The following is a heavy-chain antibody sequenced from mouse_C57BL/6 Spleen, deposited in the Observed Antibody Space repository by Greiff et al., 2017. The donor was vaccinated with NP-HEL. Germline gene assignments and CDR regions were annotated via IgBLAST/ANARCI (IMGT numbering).Heavy chain of an antibody. J-gene: IGHJ2*01. V-gene: IGHV1-59*01. CDR1: GYTFTSYW. CDR3: ANAYYSNYDGDY. D-gene: IGHD2-5*01. Sequence: QVQLQQPGAELVRPGTSVKLSCKASGYTFTSYWMHWVKQRPGQGLEWIGVIDPSDSYTNYNQKLKGKATLTVDTSSSTAYMQLSSLTSEDSAVYYCANAYYSNYDGDYWGQGTTLTVSS. CDR2: IDPSDSYT.